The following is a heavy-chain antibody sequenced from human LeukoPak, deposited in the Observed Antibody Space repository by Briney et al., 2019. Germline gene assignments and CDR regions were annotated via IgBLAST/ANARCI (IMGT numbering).Heavy chain of an antibody. D-gene: IGHD2-15*01. Sequence: ASVKVSCKVSGYTLTELSMHWVRQAPGKGLEWMGGFDPEDGETIYAQKFQGRVTMTEDTSTDTAYMELSSLRSEDTAVYYCATVIGYCSGGSCYQFDYWGQGTLVTVSS. CDR1: GYTLTELS. CDR2: FDPEDGET. CDR3: ATVIGYCSGGSCYQFDY. J-gene: IGHJ4*02. V-gene: IGHV1-24*01.